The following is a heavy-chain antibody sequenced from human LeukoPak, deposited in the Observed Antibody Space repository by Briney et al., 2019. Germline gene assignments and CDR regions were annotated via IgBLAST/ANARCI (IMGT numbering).Heavy chain of an antibody. Sequence: ASVKVSCKSSGHTFTDYYVHWVRQAPGQGLEWMGWINPKSGGTSSAQKFQGRVTMTRDTSINTAYMELSSLTSDDTAVYYCARDHHTSAYYFDPWGQGTLVTVSS. D-gene: IGHD1-26*01. J-gene: IGHJ5*02. CDR3: ARDHHTSAYYFDP. V-gene: IGHV1-2*02. CDR1: GHTFTDYY. CDR2: INPKSGGT.